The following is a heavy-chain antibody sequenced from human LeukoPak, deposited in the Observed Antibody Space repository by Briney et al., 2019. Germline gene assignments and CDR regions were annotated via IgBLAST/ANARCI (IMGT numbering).Heavy chain of an antibody. CDR1: GFTFDDYA. CDR3: AKDSRIMITYYMDV. CDR2: ISWNSGSI. Sequence: GGSLRLSCAASGFTFDDYAMHWVRQAPGKGLEWVSGISWNSGSIGYADSVKGRFTISRDNAKNSLYLQMNSLRAEDTAVYYCAKDSRIMITYYMDVWGKGTTVTISS. D-gene: IGHD3-16*01. J-gene: IGHJ6*03. V-gene: IGHV3-9*01.